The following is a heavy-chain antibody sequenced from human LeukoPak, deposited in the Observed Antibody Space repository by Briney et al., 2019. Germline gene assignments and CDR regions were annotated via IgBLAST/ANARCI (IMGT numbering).Heavy chain of an antibody. CDR2: IYASGST. D-gene: IGHD3-10*01. J-gene: IGHJ4*02. CDR3: ARTSARGAQFDY. V-gene: IGHV4-4*07. Sequence: PSETLSLTCTVSGGSISNYYRSWIRQPAGMGLEWIGRIYASGSTNYNSSLKSRVTMSVDTSNNQFSLNLSSVTAADTAVYYCARTSARGAQFDYWGQGTLVTVSS. CDR1: GGSISNYY.